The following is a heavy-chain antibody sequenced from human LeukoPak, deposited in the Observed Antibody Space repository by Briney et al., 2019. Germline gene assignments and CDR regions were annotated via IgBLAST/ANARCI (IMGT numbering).Heavy chain of an antibody. J-gene: IGHJ4*02. CDR1: GGSISSGSYY. V-gene: IGHV4-61*02. CDR2: IYTSGST. CDR3: ARDSGSYYAYIDY. Sequence: SETLSLTCTVSGGSISSGSYYWSWIRQPAGKGLEWIGRIYTSGSTNYNPSLKSRVTMSVDTSKNQFSLKLSSVTAADTAVYYCARDSGSYYAYIDYWGQGTLVTVSS. D-gene: IGHD1-26*01.